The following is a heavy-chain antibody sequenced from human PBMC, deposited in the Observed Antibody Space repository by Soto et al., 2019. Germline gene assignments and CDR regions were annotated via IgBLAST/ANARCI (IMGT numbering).Heavy chain of an antibody. CDR1: GFTFDDYT. D-gene: IGHD6-6*01. Sequence: HPGGSLRLSCAASGFTFDDYTMHWVRQAPGKGLEWVSLISWDGGSTYYADSVKGRFTISRDNSKNSLYLQMNSLRTEDTALYYCAKDRLSHPLAAHRGDYYYSMDVWGQGTTVTVSS. CDR2: ISWDGGST. CDR3: AKDRLSHPLAAHRGDYYYSMDV. V-gene: IGHV3-43*01. J-gene: IGHJ6*02.